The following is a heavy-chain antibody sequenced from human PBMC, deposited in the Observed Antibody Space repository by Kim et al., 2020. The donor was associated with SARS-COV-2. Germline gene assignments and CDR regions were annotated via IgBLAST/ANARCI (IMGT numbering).Heavy chain of an antibody. CDR1: GYTFTSYY. Sequence: ASVKVSCKTSGYTFTSYYMHWVRQAPGQGLEWMGIINPSDGSTSYAQKFQGRLIMTRDTSTSTVYMELSSLRSEDTAVYYCAGGVYGSGSEGGFGMDVWGQGTTVTVSS. V-gene: IGHV1-46*01. CDR2: INPSDGST. CDR3: AGGVYGSGSEGGFGMDV. J-gene: IGHJ6*02. D-gene: IGHD3-10*01.